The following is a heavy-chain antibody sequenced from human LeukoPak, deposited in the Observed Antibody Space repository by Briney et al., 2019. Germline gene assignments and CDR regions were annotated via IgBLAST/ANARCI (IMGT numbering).Heavy chain of an antibody. V-gene: IGHV4-34*01. D-gene: IGHD2-2*01. CDR1: GGSISGYH. Sequence: SETLSLTCTVTGGSISGYHWSWIRQPPGKGLEWIGEINHSGSTNYNPSLKSRVTISVDTSKNQFSLKLSSVTAADTAVYYCARVRYCSTTSCPWGQGTLVTVSS. J-gene: IGHJ5*02. CDR3: ARVRYCSTTSCP. CDR2: INHSGST.